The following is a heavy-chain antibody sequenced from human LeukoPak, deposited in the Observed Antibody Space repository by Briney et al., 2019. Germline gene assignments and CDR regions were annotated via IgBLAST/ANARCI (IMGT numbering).Heavy chain of an antibody. Sequence: ASVKVSCKVSGYTLTELSMHWVRQAPGKGLEWMGGFDPEDGETIYAQKFQGRVTITADESTSTAYMELSSLRSEDTAVYYCARDEHWGQGTLVTVSS. CDR1: GYTLTELS. J-gene: IGHJ1*01. CDR2: FDPEDGET. CDR3: ARDEH. V-gene: IGHV1-24*01.